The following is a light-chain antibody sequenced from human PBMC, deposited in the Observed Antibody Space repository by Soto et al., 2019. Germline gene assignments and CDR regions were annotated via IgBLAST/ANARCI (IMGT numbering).Light chain of an antibody. J-gene: IGKJ1*01. CDR2: KSS. Sequence: DIQMTQSPSTLSASAGDRVTITCRASQSISNWLAWYQQRPGKDPKLLIYKSSSLEGGVPSRFSGSGSGTEFTLTITSLQPDDFATDYCQQSNTYSRTFGQGTKVEIK. CDR1: QSISNW. V-gene: IGKV1-5*03. CDR3: QQSNTYSRT.